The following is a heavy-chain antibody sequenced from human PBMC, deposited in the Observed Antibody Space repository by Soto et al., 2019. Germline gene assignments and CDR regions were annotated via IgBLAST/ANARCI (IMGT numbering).Heavy chain of an antibody. CDR2: IRSKANSYAT. V-gene: IGHV3-73*01. J-gene: IGHJ6*02. D-gene: IGHD2-15*01. CDR1: GFTLSGSA. CDR3: TGGYCSGGSCNYYYYGMDV. Sequence: LRLSCAASGFTLSGSAMHWVRQASGKGLEWVGRIRSKANSYATAYAASVKGRFTISRDDSKNTAYLQMNSLKTEDTAVYYCTGGYCSGGSCNYYYYGMDVWGQGTTVTVSS.